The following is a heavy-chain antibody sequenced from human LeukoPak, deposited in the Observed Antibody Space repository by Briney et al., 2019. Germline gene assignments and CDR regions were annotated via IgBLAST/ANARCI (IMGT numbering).Heavy chain of an antibody. CDR1: GFTVSSNY. J-gene: IGHJ4*02. Sequence: GGSLRLSCAASGFTVSSNYMSWVRQAPGKGLEWVSVIYSGGSTYYADSVKGRFTISRDNSKNTLYLQMNSLGAEDTAVYYCATSPYCGGDCYPPPFDYWGQGTLVTVSS. D-gene: IGHD2-21*02. V-gene: IGHV3-53*01. CDR2: IYSGGST. CDR3: ATSPYCGGDCYPPPFDY.